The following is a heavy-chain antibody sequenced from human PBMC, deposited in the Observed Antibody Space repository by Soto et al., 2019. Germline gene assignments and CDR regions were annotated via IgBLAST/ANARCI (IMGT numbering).Heavy chain of an antibody. CDR2: ISSSSSYI. CDR3: ARLTSYTSSGYYCY. CDR1: GFTFSSYS. D-gene: IGHD3-22*01. Sequence: EVQLVESGGGLVKPGGSLRLSCAASGFTFSSYSMNWVRQAPGKGLEWVSSISSSSSYIYYADSVKGRFTISRDNAKNSWYLQMNSTRADDTAVYYCARLTSYTSSGYYCYWGQGTLVNVSS. V-gene: IGHV3-21*01. J-gene: IGHJ4*02.